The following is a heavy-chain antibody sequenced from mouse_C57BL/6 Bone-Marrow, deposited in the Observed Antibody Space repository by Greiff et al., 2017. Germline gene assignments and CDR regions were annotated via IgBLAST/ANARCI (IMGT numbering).Heavy chain of an antibody. CDR1: GYTFTSYW. CDR2: IYPSDSET. CDR3: ARRVYYGNYRAWFAY. J-gene: IGHJ3*01. D-gene: IGHD2-1*01. V-gene: IGHV1-61*01. Sequence: QVQLQQSGAELVRPGSSVKLSCKASGYTFTSYWMDWVKQRPGQGLEWISNIYPSDSETHYNQKFKDKATLTVDKSSSTAYMPLRSLTSEDSAVYYGARRVYYGNYRAWFAYWGQGTLVTVSA.